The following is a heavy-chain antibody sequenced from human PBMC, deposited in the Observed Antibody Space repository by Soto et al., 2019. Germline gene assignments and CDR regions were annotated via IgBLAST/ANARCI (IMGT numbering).Heavy chain of an antibody. J-gene: IGHJ4*02. CDR3: ARQEGTRFGESRHYYFDY. D-gene: IGHD3-10*01. Sequence: PSETLSLTCTVSGGSISSSSYYWGWIRQPPGKGLEWIGSIYYSGGTYYNTSLKSRVTISVDTSKNQFSLKLSSVTAADTAVYYCARQEGTRFGESRHYYFDYWGQGTLVTVSS. CDR2: IYYSGGT. V-gene: IGHV4-39*01. CDR1: GGSISSSSYY.